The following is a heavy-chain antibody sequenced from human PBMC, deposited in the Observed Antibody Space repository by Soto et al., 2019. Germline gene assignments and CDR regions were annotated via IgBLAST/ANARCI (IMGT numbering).Heavy chain of an antibody. CDR1: GGTFSSYA. CDR2: IIPIFGTA. CDR3: ARDCDYYDSSGYQHQYNWFDP. J-gene: IGHJ5*02. D-gene: IGHD3-22*01. Sequence: SVKVSCKASGGTFSSYAISWVRQAPGQGLEWMGGIIPIFGTANYAQKFQGRVTITADESTSTAYMELSSLRSEDTAVYYCARDCDYYDSSGYQHQYNWFDPWGQGTLVTVSS. V-gene: IGHV1-69*13.